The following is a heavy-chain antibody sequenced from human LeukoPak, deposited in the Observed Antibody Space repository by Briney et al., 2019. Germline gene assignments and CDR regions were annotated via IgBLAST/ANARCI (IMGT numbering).Heavy chain of an antibody. CDR1: GFTFSSYA. CDR3: AKASTVTTRGDAFDI. CDR2: ISGSGGST. J-gene: IGHJ3*02. Sequence: GGSLRLSCAASGFTFSSYAMSWVRQAPGKGLERVSAISGSGGSTYYADSVKGRFTISRDNSKNTLYLQMNSLRAEDTAVYYCAKASTVTTRGDAFDIWGQGTMVTVSS. V-gene: IGHV3-23*01. D-gene: IGHD4-17*01.